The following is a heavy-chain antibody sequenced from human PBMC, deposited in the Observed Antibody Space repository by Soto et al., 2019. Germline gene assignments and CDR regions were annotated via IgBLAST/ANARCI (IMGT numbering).Heavy chain of an antibody. CDR1: GFTFSSYS. Sequence: PGGSLRLSCAASGFTFSSYSMNWVRQAPGKGLEWVSYIMPGSSHIFYADSVKGRFTISRDNAKNSLYLQMNSLRAEDAAVYYCARHPERIAQIGWFDPWGQGTLVTVSS. V-gene: IGHV3-48*01. J-gene: IGHJ5*02. CDR2: IMPGSSHI. D-gene: IGHD6-13*01. CDR3: ARHPERIAQIGWFDP.